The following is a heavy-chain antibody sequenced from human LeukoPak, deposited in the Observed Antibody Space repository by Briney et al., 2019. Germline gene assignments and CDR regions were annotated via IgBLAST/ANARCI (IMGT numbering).Heavy chain of an antibody. Sequence: GGSLRLSCAASGFTFSDYYMSWIRQAPGKGLEWVSYISSGGSTRYYADSVKGRFAITRDNAKNSLYLQMNSLRAEDTAVYYCARDPELRFHMDVWGKGTTVTVSS. D-gene: IGHD3-3*01. CDR3: ARDPELRFHMDV. CDR2: ISSGGSTR. CDR1: GFTFSDYY. V-gene: IGHV3-11*01. J-gene: IGHJ6*03.